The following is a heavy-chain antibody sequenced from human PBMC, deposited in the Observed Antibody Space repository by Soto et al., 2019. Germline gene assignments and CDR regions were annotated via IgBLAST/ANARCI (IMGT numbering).Heavy chain of an antibody. CDR1: GFTFNNYS. CDR3: ARALYCSGDTCYNNWFDP. J-gene: IGHJ5*02. CDR2: ISSSSTYI. V-gene: IGHV3-21*01. D-gene: IGHD2-15*01. Sequence: GGSLRLSCAASGFTFNNYSINWVRQAPGKGLEWVSSISSSSTYIYYADSVKGRFTISRDNAKNSLFLQMNSLRAEDTAVYYCARALYCSGDTCYNNWFDPWGQGTLVTVSS.